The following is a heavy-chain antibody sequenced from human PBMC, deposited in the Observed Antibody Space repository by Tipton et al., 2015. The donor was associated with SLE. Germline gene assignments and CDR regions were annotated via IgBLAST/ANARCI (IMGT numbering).Heavy chain of an antibody. D-gene: IGHD2-2*01. CDR2: IYYSGTAH. CDR3: ARGCSSSTCEPFYFFGMDV. Sequence: TLSLTCTVSGDSITRSSFYWGWIRQPPGKGLEWIGSIYYSGTAHYENPSLESRVTITVDMSKNQFSLRLISVTAADTAVYYCARGCSSSTCEPFYFFGMDVWGQGTTVTVSS. CDR1: GDSITRSSFY. J-gene: IGHJ6*02. V-gene: IGHV4-39*07.